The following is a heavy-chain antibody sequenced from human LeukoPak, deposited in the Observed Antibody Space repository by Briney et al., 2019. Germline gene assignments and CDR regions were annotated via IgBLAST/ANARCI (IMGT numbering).Heavy chain of an antibody. D-gene: IGHD6-19*01. CDR3: AKRSAESSGYFDS. J-gene: IGHJ4*02. V-gene: IGHV3-23*01. CDR1: GFTFSSYA. Sequence: PGGSLRLSCAASGFTFSSYAMSWVRQAPGKGLEWVSAITGRGTFTDYADSVKGRFTISRDNSKNTLYLQMNSLRADDTAIYYCAKRSAESSGYFDSWGQGTLVTVSS. CDR2: ITGRGTFT.